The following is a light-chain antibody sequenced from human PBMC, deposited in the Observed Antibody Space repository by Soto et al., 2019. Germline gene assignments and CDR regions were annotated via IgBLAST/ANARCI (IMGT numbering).Light chain of an antibody. CDR2: AAS. J-gene: IGKJ3*01. V-gene: IGKV1-39*01. Sequence: DIQLTQSPSSLSASVGDRVTITCRASESISTYLNWFQQKPGKAPRLLIYAASSLHSGVPSRFSGSGSGTDFTLTISSLQPQDCATYYCQETYSVPFFSFGPGTKVDIK. CDR3: QETYSVPFFS. CDR1: ESISTY.